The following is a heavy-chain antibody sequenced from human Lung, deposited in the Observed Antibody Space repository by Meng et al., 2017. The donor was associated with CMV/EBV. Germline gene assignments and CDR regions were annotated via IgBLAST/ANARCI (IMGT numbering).Heavy chain of an antibody. D-gene: IGHD3-22*01. V-gene: IGHV2-5*02. J-gene: IGHJ4*02. Sequence: LSNKGGGVGWIRQPPGKALEWLALIYWDDYKRYSPSLKSRLTITKDTSKNQVVLTMTNMDPVDTATYYCARRPSSYYDSSGYFFADYWGQGTLVTVSS. CDR2: IYWDDYK. CDR3: ARRPSSYYDSSGYFFADY. CDR1: LSNKGGG.